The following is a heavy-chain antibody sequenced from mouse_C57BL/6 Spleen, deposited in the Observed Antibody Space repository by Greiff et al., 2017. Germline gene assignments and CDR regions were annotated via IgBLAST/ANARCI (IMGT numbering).Heavy chain of an antibody. D-gene: IGHD2-3*01. CDR1: GYTFTSYG. Sequence: QVQLQQSGAELARPGASVKLSCKASGYTFTSYGISWVKQRTGQGLEWIGEIYPRSGNTYYNEKVKGKATLTADKSSSTAYMELRSLTSEDSAVYFCARGGLDGYYGAYWGQGTLVTVSA. CDR2: IYPRSGNT. V-gene: IGHV1-81*01. CDR3: ARGGLDGYYGAY. J-gene: IGHJ3*01.